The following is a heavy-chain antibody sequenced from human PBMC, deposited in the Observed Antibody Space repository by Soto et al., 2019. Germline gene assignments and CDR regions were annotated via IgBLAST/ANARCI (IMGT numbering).Heavy chain of an antibody. CDR3: ARESYYDSSGYDHYDY. J-gene: IGHJ4*02. V-gene: IGHV1-46*03. CDR1: GYTFTSYY. CDR2: INPSGGST. Sequence: GASVKVSCKASGYTFTSYYMHWVRQAPGQGLEWMGIINPSGGSTSYAQKFQGRVTMTRDTSTSTVYMELGSLRSEDTAVYYCARESYYDSSGYDHYDYWGQGTLVTVSS. D-gene: IGHD3-22*01.